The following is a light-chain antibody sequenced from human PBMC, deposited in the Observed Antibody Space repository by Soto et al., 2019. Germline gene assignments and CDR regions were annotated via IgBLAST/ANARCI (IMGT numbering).Light chain of an antibody. V-gene: IGKV1-39*01. CDR1: QSISSY. CDR2: AAS. CDR3: QQSYSTPQT. J-gene: IGKJ1*01. Sequence: DIQMTQSPSSLSASVGDRVTITCRASQSISSYLNWYQQKPGKAPKLLIYAASSLPSGVPSRFSGSGSGTNFSLTIIILQPEDFATYYCQQSYSTPQTFGQGTKVDIK.